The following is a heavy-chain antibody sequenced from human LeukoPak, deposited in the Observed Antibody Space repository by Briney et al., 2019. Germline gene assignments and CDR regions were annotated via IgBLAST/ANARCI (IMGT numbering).Heavy chain of an antibody. J-gene: IGHJ6*02. D-gene: IGHD4-11*01. V-gene: IGHV1-24*01. CDR1: GYTLTELS. Sequence: ASVKVSCKVSGYTLTELSMHWVRQAPGKGLEWMGGFDPEDGETIYAQKFQGRVTMTEDTSTDTAYMELSSLRSEDTAVYYRATDTGGLKYTVTTGRGYGMDVWGQGTTVTVSS. CDR3: ATDTGGLKYTVTTGRGYGMDV. CDR2: FDPEDGET.